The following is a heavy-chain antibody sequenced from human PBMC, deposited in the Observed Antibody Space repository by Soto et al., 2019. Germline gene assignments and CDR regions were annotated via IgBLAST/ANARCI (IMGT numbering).Heavy chain of an antibody. J-gene: IGHJ4*02. Sequence: EVQRLESGGGLVQPGGYLRLSCAASGFTFSNHVMNWVRQAPGKGLEWVSAINGVGGSTFYADTVKGRFTISRDNSKNTLYLQMHSLLADDTALYYCANVPEYNFWSGYRYSFDYGGQETLVTFSS. CDR2: INGVGGST. CDR3: ANVPEYNFWSGYRYSFDY. CDR1: GFTFSNHV. V-gene: IGHV3-23*01. D-gene: IGHD3-3*01.